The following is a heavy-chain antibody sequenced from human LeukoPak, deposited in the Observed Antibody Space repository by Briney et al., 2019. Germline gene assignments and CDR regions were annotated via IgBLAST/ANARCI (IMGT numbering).Heavy chain of an antibody. CDR3: AKDGLYYDGSAHVYYFDY. D-gene: IGHD3-22*01. J-gene: IGHJ4*02. Sequence: GGSLRLSCAASGFAFSGYAMTWVRQAPGKGLEWVSSITGSGDYTYYIDSVKGRFTISRDNSKNILYLQMNSLRGEDTALYYCAKDGLYYDGSAHVYYFDYWGQGTLVAVSS. CDR1: GFAFSGYA. V-gene: IGHV3-23*01. CDR2: ITGSGDYT.